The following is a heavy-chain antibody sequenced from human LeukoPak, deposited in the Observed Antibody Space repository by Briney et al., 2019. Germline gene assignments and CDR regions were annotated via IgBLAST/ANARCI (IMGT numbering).Heavy chain of an antibody. D-gene: IGHD1-26*01. CDR2: IYYRGST. J-gene: IGHJ4*02. Sequence: PSETLSLTCTVSGGSISSDYWSWIRQPPGKGLEWIGYIYYRGSTNYNPSLKSRVTISVDTSKNQFSLKLSSVTAADTAVYYCARVQVGATTLHFDYWGQGTLVTVSS. V-gene: IGHV4-59*01. CDR3: ARVQVGATTLHFDY. CDR1: GGSISSDY.